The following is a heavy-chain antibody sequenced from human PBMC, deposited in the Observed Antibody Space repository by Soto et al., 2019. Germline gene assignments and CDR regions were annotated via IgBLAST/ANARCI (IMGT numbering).Heavy chain of an antibody. Sequence: SETLSLTCTVSGGSISSSSYYWGWIRQPPGKGLEWIGSIYYSGSTYYNPSLKSRVTISVDTSKNQFSLKLSSVTAADTAVYYCQGRDSGGYVVADWYFDLWGRGTLVTVSS. D-gene: IGHD2-21*02. J-gene: IGHJ2*01. CDR2: IYYSGST. CDR1: GGSISSSSYY. CDR3: QGRDSGGYVVADWYFDL. V-gene: IGHV4-39*01.